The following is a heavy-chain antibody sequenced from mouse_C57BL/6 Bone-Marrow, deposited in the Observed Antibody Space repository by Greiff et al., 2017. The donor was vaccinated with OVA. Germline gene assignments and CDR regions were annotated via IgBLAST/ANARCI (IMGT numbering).Heavy chain of an antibody. CDR1: GFTFSDYY. D-gene: IGHD2-5*01. V-gene: IGHV5-12*01. J-gene: IGHJ4*01. CDR2: ISNGGGST. CDR3: ARNYYSNYGGAMDY. Sequence: EVKLVESGGGLVQPGGSLKLSCAASGFTFSDYYMYWVRQTPEKRLEWVAYISNGGGSTYYPDTVKGRFTISRDNAKNTLYLQMRRLKSEDTAMYYCARNYYSNYGGAMDYWGQGTSGTVSS.